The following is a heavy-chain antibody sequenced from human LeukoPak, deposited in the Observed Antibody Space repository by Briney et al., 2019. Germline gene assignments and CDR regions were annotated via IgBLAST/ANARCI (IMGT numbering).Heavy chain of an antibody. CDR3: ARYVRGYSYGPFDY. D-gene: IGHD5-18*01. CDR2: IKQDGSEK. Sequence: GGSLRLSCAASGFTFSSYWMSWVRQAPGKGLEWVANIKQDGSEKYYVDSVKGRFTISRDNAKNSLYLQMNSLRPEDTAVYYCARYVRGYSYGPFDYWGQGTLVTVSS. V-gene: IGHV3-7*01. CDR1: GFTFSSYW. J-gene: IGHJ4*02.